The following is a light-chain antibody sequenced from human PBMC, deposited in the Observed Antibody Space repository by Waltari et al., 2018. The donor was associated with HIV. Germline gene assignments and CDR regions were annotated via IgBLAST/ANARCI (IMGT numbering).Light chain of an antibody. CDR2: GAS. Sequence: EIVLTQSPGTLSLSAGERATLSCRTSQSVSNNYLAWFQQKPGQAPRLLIYGASSRAPGIPDRFSGSGSGTDFTLTITRLEPEDSAVFYCQQYGNSPFTFGPGTKVDIK. V-gene: IGKV3-20*01. CDR1: QSVSNNY. CDR3: QQYGNSPFT. J-gene: IGKJ3*01.